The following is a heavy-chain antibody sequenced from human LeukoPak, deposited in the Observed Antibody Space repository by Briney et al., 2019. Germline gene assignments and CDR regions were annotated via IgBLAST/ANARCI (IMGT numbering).Heavy chain of an antibody. Sequence: PGGSLRLSCAASGFTLRSYWMSWVRQAPGKGLEWVANIKRDGSEEYYVDSVRGRFTISRDNAKNSLYLQMNSLRAEDTALYYCARIGEGITIDSWGQGTLVTVSS. D-gene: IGHD4-17*01. CDR2: IKRDGSEE. J-gene: IGHJ4*02. CDR3: ARIGEGITIDS. CDR1: GFTLRSYW. V-gene: IGHV3-7*05.